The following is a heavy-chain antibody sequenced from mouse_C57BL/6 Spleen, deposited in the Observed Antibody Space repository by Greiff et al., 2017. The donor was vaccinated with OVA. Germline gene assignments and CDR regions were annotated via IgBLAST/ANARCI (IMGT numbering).Heavy chain of an antibody. V-gene: IGHV5-4*01. D-gene: IGHD2-2*01. CDR1: GFTFSSYA. CDR2: ISDGGSYT. J-gene: IGHJ3*01. Sequence: EVHLVESGGGLVKPGGSLKLSCAASGFTFSSYAMSWVRQTPEKRLEWVATISDGGSYTYYPDNVKGRFTISRDNAKNNLYLQMSHLKSEDTAMYYCARGGGYDRAFAYWGQGTLVTVSA. CDR3: ARGGGYDRAFAY.